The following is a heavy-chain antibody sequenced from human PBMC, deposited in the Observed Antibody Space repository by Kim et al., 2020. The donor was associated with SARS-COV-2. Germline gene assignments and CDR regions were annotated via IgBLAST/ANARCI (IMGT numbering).Heavy chain of an antibody. V-gene: IGHV3-20*04. CDR1: GFTFGDYG. CDR3: ARGRKQWLTYYYYYGMDV. D-gene: IGHD6-19*01. Sequence: GGSLRLSCAAPGFTFGDYGMSWVRQAPGKGLEWVSGINWNGGSTGYADSVKGRFTISRDNAKNSLYLQMNSLRAEDTALYYCARGRKQWLTYYYYYGMDVWGQGTTVTVSS. CDR2: INWNGGST. J-gene: IGHJ6*02.